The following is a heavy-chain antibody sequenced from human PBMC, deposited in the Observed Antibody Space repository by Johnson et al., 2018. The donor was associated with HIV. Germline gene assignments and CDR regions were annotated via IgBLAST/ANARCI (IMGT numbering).Heavy chain of an antibody. CDR2: IRSKANSYAT. CDR3: ARSRSGSRNAFDI. J-gene: IGHJ3*02. CDR1: GFTFSGSA. V-gene: IGHV3-73*02. D-gene: IGHD3-10*01. Sequence: VQLVESGGGLVQPGGSLKLSCAASGFTFSGSAMHWIRQASGKGLEWVGRIRSKANSYATAYAASVKGRFTISRDDSKNTAYLQMNSLKTEDTAVYYCARSRSGSRNAFDIWGQGTMVTVSS.